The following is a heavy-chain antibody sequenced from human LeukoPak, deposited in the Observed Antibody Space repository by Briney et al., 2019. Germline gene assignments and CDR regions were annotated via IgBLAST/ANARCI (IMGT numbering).Heavy chain of an antibody. CDR3: ARDSLTLIVGRQRRGLDY. J-gene: IGHJ4*02. CDR1: GFTFSSYG. CDR2: IRYDGSNK. Sequence: GGSLRLSCAASGFTFSSYGMHWVRQAPGKGLEWVAFIRYDGSNKYYADSVKGRFTISRDNAKNSLFLQMNSLRAEDTAIYYCARDSLTLIVGRQRRGLDYWGQGTLVTVSS. V-gene: IGHV3-30*02. D-gene: IGHD3-22*01.